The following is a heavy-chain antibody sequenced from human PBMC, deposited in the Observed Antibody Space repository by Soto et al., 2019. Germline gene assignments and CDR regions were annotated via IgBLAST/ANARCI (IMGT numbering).Heavy chain of an antibody. CDR2: INPSGGST. D-gene: IGHD6-13*01. Sequence: GASVKVSCKASVYTFTNYYMHWVRQAPGQGLEWMGVINPSGGSTNYAQKFQGRVTMTRDTSTSTVYMELSSLRSEDTAVYYCSRDGPAGHLDYWGQGTQVTVSS. V-gene: IGHV1-46*03. J-gene: IGHJ4*02. CDR1: VYTFTNYY. CDR3: SRDGPAGHLDY.